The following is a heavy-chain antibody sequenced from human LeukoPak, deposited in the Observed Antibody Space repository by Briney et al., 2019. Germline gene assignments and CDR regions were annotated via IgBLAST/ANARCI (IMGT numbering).Heavy chain of an antibody. CDR2: IYDDGTT. D-gene: IGHD2-21*02. CDR3: ARVFRGAVTANWFDL. CDR1: GGSINGNY. J-gene: IGHJ5*02. Sequence: SETLSLTCSVSGGSINGNYWTWIRQPRGKGLEWIGYIYDDGTTNYNPSLESRLTMSIDRSASHFSLTLRSVTAADTAVYYCARVFRGAVTANWFDLWGQGTLVSVSS. V-gene: IGHV4-59*01.